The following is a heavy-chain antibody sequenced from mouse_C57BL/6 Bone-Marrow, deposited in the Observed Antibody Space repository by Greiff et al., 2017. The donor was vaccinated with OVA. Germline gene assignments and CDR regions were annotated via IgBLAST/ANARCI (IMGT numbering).Heavy chain of an antibody. D-gene: IGHD2-1*01. CDR1: GFTFSDYG. Sequence: EVKLVESGGGLVKPGGSLKLSCAASGFTFSDYGMHWVRQAPEKGLEWVAYISSGSSTIYYADTVKGRFTISRDNAKNTLFLQMTSLRPEDTAMYYCARPKLWYPYWYFDVWGTGTTVTVSS. CDR2: ISSGSSTI. V-gene: IGHV5-17*01. CDR3: ARPKLWYPYWYFDV. J-gene: IGHJ1*03.